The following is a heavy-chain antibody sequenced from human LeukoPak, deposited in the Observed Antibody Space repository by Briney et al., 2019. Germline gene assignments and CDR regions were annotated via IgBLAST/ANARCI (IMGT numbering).Heavy chain of an antibody. CDR3: AGEIALAGTGGAFDM. CDR1: GYSFSNSW. J-gene: IGHJ3*02. V-gene: IGHV5-51*01. Sequence: GESLKISCKGSGYSFSNSWTGWVRQMPGKGLEWMGIIYPADSNTRYRPSFQGQVTISADKSISTAYLQWSSLKASDTAIYYCAGEIALAGTGGAFDMWGQGTMVTVSS. CDR2: IYPADSNT. D-gene: IGHD6-19*01.